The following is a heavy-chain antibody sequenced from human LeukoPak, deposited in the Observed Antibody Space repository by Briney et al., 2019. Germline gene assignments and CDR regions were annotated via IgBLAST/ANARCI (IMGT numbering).Heavy chain of an antibody. CDR1: GYTFTSYG. V-gene: IGHV1-18*01. CDR3: ARVLPHRRLMDTTMNQFWFDS. J-gene: IGHJ5*01. Sequence: GASVKVSCKASGYTFTSYGISWVRQAPGQGLEWMGWISAYNGNTNYAQKLQGRVTMTTDTSTSTAYMELRSLRSDDTAVYYCARVLPHRRLMDTTMNQFWFDSWGQGTLVTVSS. D-gene: IGHD5-18*01. CDR2: ISAYNGNT.